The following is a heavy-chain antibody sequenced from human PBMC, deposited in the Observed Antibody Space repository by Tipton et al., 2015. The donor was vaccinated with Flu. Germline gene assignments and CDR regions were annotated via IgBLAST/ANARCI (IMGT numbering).Heavy chain of an antibody. D-gene: IGHD3-3*01. CDR3: ARTRFLGDYYYYVMDV. J-gene: IGHJ6*02. CDR1: GGSISSYY. CDR2: IYYSGST. Sequence: TLSLTCTVSGGSISSYYWSWIRQPPGKGLEWIGYIYYSGSTNYNPSLKSRVTISVDTSKNQFSLKLSSVTAADTAVYYCARTRFLGDYYYYVMDVCGQGTTVTVSS. V-gene: IGHV4-59*01.